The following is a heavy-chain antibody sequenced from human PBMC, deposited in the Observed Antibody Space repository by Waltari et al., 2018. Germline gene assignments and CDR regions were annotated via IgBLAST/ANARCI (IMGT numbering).Heavy chain of an antibody. V-gene: IGHV4-39*01. CDR2: IYYSGST. J-gene: IGHJ4*02. CDR1: GGSISSSSYH. Sequence: QLQLQESGPGLVKPSETLSLTCTVSGGSISSSSYHWGWIRQPPGKGLEWIGSIYYSGSTYYNPSRKSRVTISVDTSKNQFSLKLSSVTAADTAVYYCASPYDFWSGYVYWGQGTLVTVSS. D-gene: IGHD3-3*01. CDR3: ASPYDFWSGYVY.